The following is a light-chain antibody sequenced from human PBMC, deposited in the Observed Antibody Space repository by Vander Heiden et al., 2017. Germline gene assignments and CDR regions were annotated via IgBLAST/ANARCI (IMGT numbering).Light chain of an antibody. CDR2: WAS. Sequence: DIVLTQSPDSLAVSPGEGATINCKSSQSVLSSSNNKNYLAWYQQKPGQPPKLLIYWASARESGVPDRFSGSGSGTDFTLTISSLQAEDVAVYYCQQYYSRFRRFGQGTKVEFK. V-gene: IGKV4-1*01. CDR1: QSVLSSSNNKNY. J-gene: IGKJ1*01. CDR3: QQYYSRFRR.